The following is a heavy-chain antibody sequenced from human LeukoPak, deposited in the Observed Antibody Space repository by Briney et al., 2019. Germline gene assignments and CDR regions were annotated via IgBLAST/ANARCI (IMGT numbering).Heavy chain of an antibody. J-gene: IGHJ6*03. CDR3: KTGDIVVVPAAEGYYYYYMDV. CDR1: GGTFSSYA. CDR2: INPNSGGT. Sequence: ASVKVSCKASGGTFSSYAISWVRQAPGQGLEWMGWINPNSGGTNYAQKFQGRVTMTRDTSISTAYMELSRLRSDDTAVYYCKTGDIVVVPAAEGYYYYYMDVWGKGTTVTVSS. V-gene: IGHV1-2*02. D-gene: IGHD2-2*01.